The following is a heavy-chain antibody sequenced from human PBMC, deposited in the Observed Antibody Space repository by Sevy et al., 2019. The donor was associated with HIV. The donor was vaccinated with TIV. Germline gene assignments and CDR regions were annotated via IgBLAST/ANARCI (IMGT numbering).Heavy chain of an antibody. J-gene: IGHJ4*02. Sequence: GGSLRLSCAASGFAFYEYSMSWIRQAPGKGLEWVATLSFGCGKINYADSVKGRFTISRDNSKNSFYLQMDNLRVEDTALYYCARVGCSRPHDYWGQGTRVTVSS. CDR3: ARVGCSRPHDY. CDR2: LSFGCGKI. V-gene: IGHV3-23*01. CDR1: GFAFYEYS. D-gene: IGHD2-8*01.